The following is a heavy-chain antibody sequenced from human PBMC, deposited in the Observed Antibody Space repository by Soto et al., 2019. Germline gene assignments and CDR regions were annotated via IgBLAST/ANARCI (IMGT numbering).Heavy chain of an antibody. V-gene: IGHV4-31*03. Sequence: QVRLEESGTGLVKPSETLALICSVSGGSVNNDHYFCNWIRHHPENGLEWIGYIYYSGSTRYNLYFNTRDTLSIDTSKNQCSLRLNSVTVADTAVSFCARDADYVGSRGGMDVWGRGTTVTVSS. CDR2: IYYSGST. CDR3: ARDADYVGSRGGMDV. D-gene: IGHD4-17*01. CDR1: GGSVNNDHYF. J-gene: IGHJ6*02.